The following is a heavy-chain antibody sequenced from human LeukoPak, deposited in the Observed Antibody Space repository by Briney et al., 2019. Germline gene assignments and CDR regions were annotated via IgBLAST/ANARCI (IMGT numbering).Heavy chain of an antibody. J-gene: IGHJ4*02. CDR3: ARESFYFDAVSFDY. CDR1: GFSFTNYG. Sequence: GGSLRLSCAASGFSFTNYGFHWVRQAPGKGLEWVAVISLDGNNKYYEDSVKGRFTISRDNSKNTLYLQMNSLRAEDTAVYYCARESFYFDAVSFDYWGQGTLVTVSS. CDR2: ISLDGNNK. D-gene: IGHD3-9*01. V-gene: IGHV3-30*03.